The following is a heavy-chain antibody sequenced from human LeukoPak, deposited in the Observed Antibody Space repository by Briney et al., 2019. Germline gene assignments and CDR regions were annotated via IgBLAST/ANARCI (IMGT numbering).Heavy chain of an antibody. D-gene: IGHD1-1*01. Sequence: GASLRLSCAASGFTFSSYAMSWVRQAPGKGLEWVSAISGSGGSTYYADSVKGRFTIPRDNSKNTLYLQMNSLRAEDTAVYYCAKDQRMVERLGWFDPWGQGTLVTVSS. J-gene: IGHJ5*02. V-gene: IGHV3-23*01. CDR2: ISGSGGST. CDR1: GFTFSSYA. CDR3: AKDQRMVERLGWFDP.